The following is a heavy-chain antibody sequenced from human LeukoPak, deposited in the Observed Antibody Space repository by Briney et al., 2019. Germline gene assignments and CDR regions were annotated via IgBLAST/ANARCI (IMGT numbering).Heavy chain of an antibody. CDR3: ARYVALDSSGYYSYYYYYYMDV. D-gene: IGHD3-22*01. V-gene: IGHV3-23*01. CDR1: GFTFSSYA. Sequence: GGSLGLSCAASGFTFSSYAMSWVRQAPGKGLEWVSAISGSGGSTYYADSVKGRFTISRDNSKNTLYLQMNSLRAEDPAVYYCARYVALDSSGYYSYYYYYYMDVWGKGTTVTVSS. CDR2: ISGSGGST. J-gene: IGHJ6*03.